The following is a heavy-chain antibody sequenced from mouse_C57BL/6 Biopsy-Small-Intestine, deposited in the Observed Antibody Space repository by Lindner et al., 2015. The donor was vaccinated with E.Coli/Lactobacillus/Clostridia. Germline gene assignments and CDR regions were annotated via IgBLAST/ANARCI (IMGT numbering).Heavy chain of an antibody. CDR2: ISDGGSYT. V-gene: IGHV5-4*03. D-gene: IGHD4-1*01. Sequence: VQLQESGGGLVKPGGSLKLSCAASGFTFSGFAMSWVRQTPEKRLEWVATISDGGSYTYHPDNVKGRFTISRDNAKNNLYLQMSHLKSEDTAMYYCARRWDGFDYWGQGTTLTVSS. CDR3: ARRWDGFDY. J-gene: IGHJ2*01. CDR1: GFTFSGFA.